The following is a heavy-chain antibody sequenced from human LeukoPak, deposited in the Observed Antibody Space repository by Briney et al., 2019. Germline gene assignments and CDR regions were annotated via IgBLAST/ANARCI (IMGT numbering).Heavy chain of an antibody. CDR1: GYIFTNFD. CDR2: MNSNSGNT. J-gene: IGHJ4*02. Sequence: ASVKVSCKASGYIFTNFDINWVRQATGQGLEWVGWMNSNSGNTGYEQKFQGRITLTRDTAISTAYMELTSLRYEDTAVYYCARGDHWGQGTLVTVSS. V-gene: IGHV1-8*01. CDR3: ARGDH.